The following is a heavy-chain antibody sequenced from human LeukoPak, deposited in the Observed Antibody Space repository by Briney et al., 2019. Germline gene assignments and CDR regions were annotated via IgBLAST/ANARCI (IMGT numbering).Heavy chain of an antibody. CDR2: INWNGGSI. CDR1: GFTFDDYG. J-gene: IGHJ4*02. D-gene: IGHD1-26*01. Sequence: GGPLRLSCAASGFTFDDYGMSWVRQAPGKGLEWVSGINWNGGSIGYADSVKGRFTISRDNAKNSLYLQMNSLRAEDTALYYCARAPVGARPFDYWGQGTLVTVSS. CDR3: ARAPVGARPFDY. V-gene: IGHV3-20*04.